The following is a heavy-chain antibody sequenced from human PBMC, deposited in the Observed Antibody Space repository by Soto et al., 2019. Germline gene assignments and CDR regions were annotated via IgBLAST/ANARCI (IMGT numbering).Heavy chain of an antibody. Sequence: KQSQTLSLTCTVSGGSISSSSYYWGWIRQPPGKGLEWVGSIYYSGSTYYNPSLKSLVTISVDTSKNQFSLKLSSVPAADTAVYYCARLGVVVAATRAGDDAFDIWGQGTMVTVSS. CDR1: GGSISSSSYY. V-gene: IGHV4-39*01. CDR2: IYYSGST. D-gene: IGHD2-15*01. J-gene: IGHJ3*02. CDR3: ARLGVVVAATRAGDDAFDI.